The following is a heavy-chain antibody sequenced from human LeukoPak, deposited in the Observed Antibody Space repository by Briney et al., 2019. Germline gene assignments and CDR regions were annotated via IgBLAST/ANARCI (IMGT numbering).Heavy chain of an antibody. CDR1: GFTFSSYG. V-gene: IGHV3-23*01. Sequence: GWTLRLSCAASGFTFSSYGMTWVRQTPGKGLEWVSAIGGRGGSAYYADSVKGRFTISRDNSKNTLYLQMNSLRAEDTAVYYCAKQGRDWLRDYYYYMVVWGKGTTVTISS. D-gene: IGHD3-9*01. CDR3: AKQGRDWLRDYYYYMVV. J-gene: IGHJ6*03. CDR2: IGGRGGSA.